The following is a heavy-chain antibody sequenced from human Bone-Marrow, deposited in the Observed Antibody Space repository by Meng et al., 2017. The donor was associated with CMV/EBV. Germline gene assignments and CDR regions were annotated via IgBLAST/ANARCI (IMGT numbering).Heavy chain of an antibody. Sequence: GESLKISCAASGFTFDDYGMSWVRQAPGKGLEWVSAISGSGGTTYYADSVKGRFTISRDNSKNTLYLQMNSLRAEDTAVYYCAKDRAIVVVPAAKGELFDYWGQGTLVTVSS. J-gene: IGHJ4*02. D-gene: IGHD2-2*01. CDR2: ISGSGGTT. CDR3: AKDRAIVVVPAAKGELFDY. V-gene: IGHV3-23*01. CDR1: GFTFDDYG.